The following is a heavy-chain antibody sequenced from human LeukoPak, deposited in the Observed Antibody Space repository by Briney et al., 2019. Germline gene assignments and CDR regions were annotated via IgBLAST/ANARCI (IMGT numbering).Heavy chain of an antibody. CDR3: AREGRYCSSTSCLTLDY. Sequence: GASVKVSCKASGYTFTSYGISWVRQAPGQGLEWMGWISAYNGNTNYAQKLQGRVTMTTDTSTSTAYMELRSPRSDDTAVYYCAREGRYCSSTSCLTLDYWGQGTLVTVSS. CDR1: GYTFTSYG. CDR2: ISAYNGNT. D-gene: IGHD2-2*01. J-gene: IGHJ4*02. V-gene: IGHV1-18*01.